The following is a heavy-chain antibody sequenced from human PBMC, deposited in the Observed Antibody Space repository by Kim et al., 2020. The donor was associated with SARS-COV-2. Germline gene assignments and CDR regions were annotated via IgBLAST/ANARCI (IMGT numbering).Heavy chain of an antibody. D-gene: IGHD1-26*01. CDR3: AAGPAELRSEGGED. Sequence: PSVKVSCKASGFTFTSSAVQWVRQARGQRLEWIGWIVVGSVNTNYAQKFQERVTITRDMSTSTAYMELSSLRSEDTAVYYCAAGPAELRSEGGEDWGQGTLVTVSS. CDR1: GFTFTSSA. CDR2: IVVGSVNT. J-gene: IGHJ4*02. V-gene: IGHV1-58*01.